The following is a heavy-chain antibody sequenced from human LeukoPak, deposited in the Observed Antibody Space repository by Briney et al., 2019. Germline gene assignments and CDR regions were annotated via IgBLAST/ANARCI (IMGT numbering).Heavy chain of an antibody. J-gene: IGHJ4*02. CDR2: IFYSGST. D-gene: IGHD5-18*01. V-gene: IGHV4-59*08. Sequence: SETLSLTCTVSGGSIRGYYWSWIRQPPGRALEWVGYIFYSGSTNYNPSLKSRVTILVDTSKNQFSLKLSSVTAADTAVYYCARHGQTAMVPIDYWGQGTLVTVSS. CDR1: GGSIRGYY. CDR3: ARHGQTAMVPIDY.